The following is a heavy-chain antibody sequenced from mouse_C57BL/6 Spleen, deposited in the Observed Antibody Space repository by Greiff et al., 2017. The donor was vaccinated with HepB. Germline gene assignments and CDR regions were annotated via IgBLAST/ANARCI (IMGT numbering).Heavy chain of an antibody. CDR3: ARAGLSDGYSWFAY. CDR1: GYTFTSYW. Sequence: QVQLKESGAELVKPGASVKLSCKASGYTFTSYWMQWVKQRPGQGLEWIGEIDPSDSYTNYNQKFKGKATLTVDTSSSTAYMQLSSLTSEDSAVYYCARAGLSDGYSWFAYWGQGTLVTVSA. J-gene: IGHJ3*01. D-gene: IGHD2-3*01. CDR2: IDPSDSYT. V-gene: IGHV1-50*01.